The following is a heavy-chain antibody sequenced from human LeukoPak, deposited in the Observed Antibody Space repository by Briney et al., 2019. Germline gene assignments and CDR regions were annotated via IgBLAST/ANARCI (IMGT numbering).Heavy chain of an antibody. CDR2: IRYDGSNK. J-gene: IGHJ5*02. CDR1: GFTFSSYG. Sequence: GGSLRLSCAASGFTFSSYGMHWVRQAPGKGLEWVAFIRYDGSNKYYADSVKGRFTISRDNSKNTLYLQMNSLRAEDTAVYYCAKSPGYYYVFYRSGYLSWFDPWGQGTLVTVSS. CDR3: AKSPGYYYVFYRSGYLSWFDP. D-gene: IGHD3-22*01. V-gene: IGHV3-30*02.